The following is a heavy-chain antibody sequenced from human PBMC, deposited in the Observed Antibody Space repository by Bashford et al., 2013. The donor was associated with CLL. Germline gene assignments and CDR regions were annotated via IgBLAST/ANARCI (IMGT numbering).Heavy chain of an antibody. CDR2: IYSSGSP. V-gene: IGHV4-61*02. Sequence: SETLSLTCTVSGVSISSGTYYWSWVRQPAGKGVEWIGRIYSSGSPTYNPSLKSRVVMSVDTSKNQFSLKLTSVTAADTAVYYCARDMSPWPYDDYPYFDFWGQGTLVTVSS. CDR1: GVSISSGTYY. J-gene: IGHJ4*02. CDR3: ARDMSPWPYDDYPYFDF. D-gene: IGHD4-17*01.